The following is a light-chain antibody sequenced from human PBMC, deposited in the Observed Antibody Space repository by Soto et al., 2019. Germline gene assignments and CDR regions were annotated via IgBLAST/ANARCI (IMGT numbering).Light chain of an antibody. V-gene: IGKV3-20*01. CDR3: QQYGTLPWT. Sequence: EIVLTQSPGTLSLSPGERATLSCRASQSVTNSYLAWYQQKRGQAPRLLIYGASFRATGIPDRFSGSGSGTDSTLTISRLEPEDFAVYFCQQYGTLPWTFGQGTRWIS. CDR2: GAS. CDR1: QSVTNSY. J-gene: IGKJ1*01.